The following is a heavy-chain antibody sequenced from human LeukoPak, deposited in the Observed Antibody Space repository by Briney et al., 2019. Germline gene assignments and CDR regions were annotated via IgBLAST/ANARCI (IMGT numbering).Heavy chain of an antibody. CDR1: GFSVSSNY. Sequence: GGSLRLSCAASGFSVSSNYMSWVRQAPGKGLAWVSITYSDSSTNYADSVKGRFTISRDTSQNTLSLQMNSLRAEDTAVYYCVRKNRDFNAAFDIWGQGTVVTVSS. J-gene: IGHJ3*02. CDR3: VRKNRDFNAAFDI. D-gene: IGHD2-21*02. CDR2: TYSDSST. V-gene: IGHV3-53*01.